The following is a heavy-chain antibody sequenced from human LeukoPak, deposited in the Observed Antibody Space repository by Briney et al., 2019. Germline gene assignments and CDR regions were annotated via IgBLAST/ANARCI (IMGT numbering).Heavy chain of an antibody. CDR3: AKDPTYYYDSSGYYFDY. CDR1: GFTFDDYT. CDR2: ISWDGGST. J-gene: IGHJ4*02. Sequence: GGSLRLSCGASGFTFDDYTMHWVRQGPGKSLAWVSLISWDGGSTYYADSVKGRFTISRDNSKNSLYLQMNSLRTEDTALYYCAKDPTYYYDSSGYYFDYWGQGTLVTVSS. D-gene: IGHD3-22*01. V-gene: IGHV3-43*01.